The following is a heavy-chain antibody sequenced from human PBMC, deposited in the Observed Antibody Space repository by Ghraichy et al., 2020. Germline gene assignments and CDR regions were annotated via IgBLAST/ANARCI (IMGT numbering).Heavy chain of an antibody. V-gene: IGHV4-34*01. J-gene: IGHJ6*02. CDR3: ARAQLIVVVRYYYYGMDV. CDR2: INHSGST. CDR1: GGSFSGYY. Sequence: SETLSLTCAVYGGSFSGYYWSWIRQPPGKGLEWIGEINHSGSTNYNPSLKSRVTISVDTSKNQFSLKLSSVTAADTAVYYCARAQLIVVVRYYYYGMDVWGQGTTVTVSS. D-gene: IGHD3-22*01.